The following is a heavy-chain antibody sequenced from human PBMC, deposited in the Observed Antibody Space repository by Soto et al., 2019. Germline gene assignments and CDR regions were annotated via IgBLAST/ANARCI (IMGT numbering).Heavy chain of an antibody. CDR3: ARELEDIVVVPAAIPWFDP. CDR1: GGSFSGYY. V-gene: IGHV4-34*01. D-gene: IGHD2-2*01. J-gene: IGHJ5*02. Sequence: QVQLQQWGAGLLKPSETLSLTCAVYGGSFSGYYWSWIRQPPGKGLEWIGEINHSGSTNYNPSLKSRVTISVDTSKNQFSLKLSSVTAADTAVYYCARELEDIVVVPAAIPWFDPWGQGTLVTVSS. CDR2: INHSGST.